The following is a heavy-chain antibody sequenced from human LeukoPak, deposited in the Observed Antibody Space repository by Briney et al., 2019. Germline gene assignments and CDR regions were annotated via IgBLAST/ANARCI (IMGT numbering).Heavy chain of an antibody. Sequence: GSLRLSCAASGFTFDDYAMHWVRQPPGKGLEWVSLISWDGGSTYYADSVKGRFTISRDNRKNSLYLQMNSLRAEDTALYYCARDSSISARLGYFDYWGQGTLVTVSS. V-gene: IGHV3-43D*03. CDR1: GFTFDDYA. D-gene: IGHD6-6*01. CDR2: ISWDGGST. J-gene: IGHJ4*02. CDR3: ARDSSISARLGYFDY.